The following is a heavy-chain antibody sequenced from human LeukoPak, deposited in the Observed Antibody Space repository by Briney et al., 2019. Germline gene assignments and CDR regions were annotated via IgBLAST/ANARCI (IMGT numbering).Heavy chain of an antibody. D-gene: IGHD6-19*01. CDR1: GGSISSYY. J-gene: IGHJ4*02. Sequence: SETLSLTCTVSGGSISSYYRSWIRQPPGKGLEWIGYIYYSGSTNYNPSLKSRVTISVDTSKNQFSLRLNSVTAADTAVYFCARQGWLTLYYFDYWGQGTLVTVSS. CDR2: IYYSGST. CDR3: ARQGWLTLYYFDY. V-gene: IGHV4-59*08.